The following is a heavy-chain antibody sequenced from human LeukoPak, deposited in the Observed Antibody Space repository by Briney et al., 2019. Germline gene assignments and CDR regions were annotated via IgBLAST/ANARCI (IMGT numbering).Heavy chain of an antibody. D-gene: IGHD5-18*01. Sequence: NPSETLSLTCAVYGGSFSGYYWSWIRQPPGKGLEWIGEINHSGSTNYNPSLKSRVTISVDTSKNQFSLKLSSVTAADTAVYYCVRWNRKYSYGLRYWYFDLWGRGTLVTVSS. CDR2: INHSGST. V-gene: IGHV4-34*01. CDR1: GGSFSGYY. CDR3: VRWNRKYSYGLRYWYFDL. J-gene: IGHJ2*01.